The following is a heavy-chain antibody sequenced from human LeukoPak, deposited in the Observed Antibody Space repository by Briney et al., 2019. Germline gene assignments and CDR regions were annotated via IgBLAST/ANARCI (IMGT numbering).Heavy chain of an antibody. J-gene: IGHJ4*02. CDR1: GFTFSRYA. Sequence: GGSLRLSCAASGFTFSRYAMHWVRQAPGKGLEWVAVISYGGTDKYYADSVKGRFTISRDNSKNTLYLQMNSLRAEDTAVYYCARNMGEWELLDYWGQGTLVTVSS. CDR3: ARNMGEWELLDY. V-gene: IGHV3-30*04. D-gene: IGHD1-26*01. CDR2: ISYGGTDK.